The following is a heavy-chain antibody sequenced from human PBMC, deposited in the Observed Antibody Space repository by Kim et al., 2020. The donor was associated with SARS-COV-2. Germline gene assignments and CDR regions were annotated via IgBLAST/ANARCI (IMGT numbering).Heavy chain of an antibody. CDR2: ISSGSSYI. V-gene: IGHV3-21*01. CDR3: ARDRVATWTIPYYYYGMDV. J-gene: IGHJ6*02. D-gene: IGHD5-12*01. Sequence: GGSLRLSCAASGFTFSSYSMNWVRQAPGKGLEWVSSISSGSSYIYYADSVKGRFTSSRDNAKNSLYLQMNSLRAADTAVYYCARDRVATWTIPYYYYGMDVCGQGTTVTVSS. CDR1: GFTFSSYS.